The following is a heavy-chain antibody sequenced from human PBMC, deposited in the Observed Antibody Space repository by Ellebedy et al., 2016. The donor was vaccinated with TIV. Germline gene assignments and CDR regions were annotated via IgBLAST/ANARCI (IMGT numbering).Heavy chain of an antibody. CDR1: GFTFSSYW. CDR3: ARLKTLVSPFYAMDV. V-gene: IGHV3-7*03. CDR2: LKQDGREE. Sequence: GESLKISCVASGFTFSSYWMSWVRQAPGRGLEWVANLKQDGREEYYVDSVKGRFTISRDNAKNSLHLQMNSLRAEDTAVYYCARLKTLVSPFYAMDVWGQGTAVTVSS. J-gene: IGHJ6*02.